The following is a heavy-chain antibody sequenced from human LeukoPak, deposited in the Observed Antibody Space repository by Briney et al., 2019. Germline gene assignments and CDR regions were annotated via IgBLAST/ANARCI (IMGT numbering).Heavy chain of an antibody. D-gene: IGHD3-22*01. CDR2: ISGSGDTT. Sequence: PGGSLRLSCAVSGFTFSTYATTWVRQAPGKGLEWVSGISGSGDTTNYADSVKGRFTISRDNSKNTLYLQMNSLRVEGTAVYFCANGSGGGYSGLVYWGQGTLAIVSS. V-gene: IGHV3-23*01. CDR1: GFTFSTYA. CDR3: ANGSGGGYSGLVY. J-gene: IGHJ4*02.